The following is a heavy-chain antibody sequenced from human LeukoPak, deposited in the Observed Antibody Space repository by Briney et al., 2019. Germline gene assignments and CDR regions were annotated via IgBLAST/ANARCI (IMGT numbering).Heavy chain of an antibody. Sequence: GGSQRLSCAASGFTFSSYWMSWVRQAPGEGLEWVANIKQDGSEKYYVDSVKGRFTISRDNAKNSLYLQMNSLRAEDTAVYYCARVPSNALFDYWGQGTLVTVSS. CDR3: ARVPSNALFDY. D-gene: IGHD4-11*01. CDR1: GFTFSSYW. V-gene: IGHV3-7*03. J-gene: IGHJ4*02. CDR2: IKQDGSEK.